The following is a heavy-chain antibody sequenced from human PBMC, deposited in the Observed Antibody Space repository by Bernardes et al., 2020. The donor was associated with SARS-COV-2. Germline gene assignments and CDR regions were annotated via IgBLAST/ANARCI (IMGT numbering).Heavy chain of an antibody. CDR2: ISRNSDSI. CDR3: AKGPGGKHYTRLDF. Sequence: GGSLRLSCAASGFTFNDYAMHWVRQVPGKGLEWVSGISRNSDSIDYADSVKGRFTISRDNAKNSLFLQMTSLRPEDTALYHCAKGPGGKHYTRLDFWGQGTLVTVSS. J-gene: IGHJ4*02. V-gene: IGHV3-9*01. D-gene: IGHD3-16*01. CDR1: GFTFNDYA.